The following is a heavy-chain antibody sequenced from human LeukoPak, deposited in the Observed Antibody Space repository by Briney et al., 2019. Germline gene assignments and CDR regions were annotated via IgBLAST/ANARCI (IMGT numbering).Heavy chain of an antibody. J-gene: IGHJ6*02. Sequence: ASVKVSCKASGYTFTSYGISWVRQAPGQGLEWMGWISAYNGNTNYAHKLQGRVTMTTDTSTSTAYMELRSLRSDDTAVYYCARDRARFLEWFMRSHYYYYGMDVWGQGTTVTVSS. D-gene: IGHD3-3*01. CDR2: ISAYNGNT. V-gene: IGHV1-18*01. CDR1: GYTFTSYG. CDR3: ARDRARFLEWFMRSHYYYYGMDV.